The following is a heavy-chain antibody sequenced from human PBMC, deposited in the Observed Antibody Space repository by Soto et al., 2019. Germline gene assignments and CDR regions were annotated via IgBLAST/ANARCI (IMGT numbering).Heavy chain of an antibody. J-gene: IGHJ6*02. D-gene: IGHD4-17*01. CDR3: AKGKSDYGDPGDYYYGMDV. V-gene: IGHV3-23*01. Sequence: GGSLRLSCAASGFTFSNYSMNWVRQAPGKGLDWVSAISSSGGSIYYADSVKGRFTISRDNSKNTLYLQMNSLRAEDTAVYYCAKGKSDYGDPGDYYYGMDVWGQGTTVTVSS. CDR1: GFTFSNYS. CDR2: ISSSGGSI.